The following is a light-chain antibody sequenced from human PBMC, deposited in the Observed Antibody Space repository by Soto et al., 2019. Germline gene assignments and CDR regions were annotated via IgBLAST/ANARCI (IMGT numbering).Light chain of an antibody. V-gene: IGKV2-40*01. J-gene: IGKJ4*01. CDR3: MQRIEFPYT. Sequence: MTQSPSSLSVTPGEAASISCMSSARLLHKNGYNYVDWYMQKPGQSPQLLIYTLSYRASGVPDRFSGSGSGTDFTLKISRVEAEDVGVYYCMQRIEFPYTFGGGTKVDIK. CDR1: ARLLHKNGYNY. CDR2: TLS.